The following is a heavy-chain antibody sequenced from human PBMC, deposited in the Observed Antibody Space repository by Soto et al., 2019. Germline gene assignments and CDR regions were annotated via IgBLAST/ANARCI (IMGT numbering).Heavy chain of an antibody. Sequence: GESLKISCKGSGYSFTSYWISWVRQMPGKGLEWMGWIDPSASYTNYSPSFQGHVTISADKSISTAYLQWSSLKASDTAMYYCARQTEYSSTRPYYYYGMDVWGQGTTVTVSS. CDR3: ARQTEYSSTRPYYYYGMDV. V-gene: IGHV5-10-1*01. CDR1: GYSFTSYW. CDR2: IDPSASYT. J-gene: IGHJ6*02. D-gene: IGHD6-6*01.